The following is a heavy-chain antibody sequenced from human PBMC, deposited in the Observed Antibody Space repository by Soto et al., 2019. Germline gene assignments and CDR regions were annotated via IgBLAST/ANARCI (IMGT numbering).Heavy chain of an antibody. V-gene: IGHV3-33*01. CDR2: IWYDGSNK. D-gene: IGHD1-1*01. J-gene: IGHJ6*02. Sequence: QVQLVESGGGVVQPGRSLRLSCAASGFTFSSYGMHWVRQAPGKGLEWVAVIWYDGSNKYYADYVKGRFTISRDNSKNTLYLQMNSLRAEDTAVYYCAREMEGRHPNYYYYGMDVWGQGTTVTVSS. CDR1: GFTFSSYG. CDR3: AREMEGRHPNYYYYGMDV.